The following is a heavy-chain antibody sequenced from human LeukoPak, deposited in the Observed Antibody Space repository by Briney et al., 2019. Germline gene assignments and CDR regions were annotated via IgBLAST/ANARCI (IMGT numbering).Heavy chain of an antibody. V-gene: IGHV1-18*01. J-gene: IGHJ3*02. CDR1: GYTLTELS. CDR2: ISAYNGNT. Sequence: ASVKVSCKVSGYTLTELSMHWVRQAPGKGLEWMGWISAYNGNTNYAQKLQGRVTMTTDTSTSTAYMELRSLRSDDTAVYYCARQYYYDSSESLNAFDIWGQGTMVTVSS. CDR3: ARQYYYDSSESLNAFDI. D-gene: IGHD3-22*01.